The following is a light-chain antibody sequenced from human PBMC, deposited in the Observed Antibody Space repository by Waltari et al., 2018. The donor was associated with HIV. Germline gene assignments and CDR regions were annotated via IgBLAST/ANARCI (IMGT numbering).Light chain of an antibody. Sequence: DIQLTQSPSSLSASVGDRVTIACRASQTISTYLNWYQQKPGKAPKLLISAASSLQSGVPSRFSGSASGTDFTLTINSLQPEDYATYYCQQSYSSPQTFGPGTKVDIK. CDR2: AAS. V-gene: IGKV1-39*01. J-gene: IGKJ3*01. CDR1: QTISTY. CDR3: QQSYSSPQT.